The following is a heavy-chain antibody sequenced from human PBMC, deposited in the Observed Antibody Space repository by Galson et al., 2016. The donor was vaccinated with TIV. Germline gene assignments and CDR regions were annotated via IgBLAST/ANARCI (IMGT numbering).Heavy chain of an antibody. Sequence: SLRLSCAASGFTFSSYAMSWVRQAPGKGLEWVSAISGSGGSTYYADSVKGRFTISRDNSKNTLYLQMNSLRAEDTAVYYCAKCPVETIAAAEFDYWGQGTLVTVSS. CDR2: ISGSGGST. CDR1: GFTFSSYA. CDR3: AKCPVETIAAAEFDY. V-gene: IGHV3-23*01. J-gene: IGHJ4*02. D-gene: IGHD6-13*01.